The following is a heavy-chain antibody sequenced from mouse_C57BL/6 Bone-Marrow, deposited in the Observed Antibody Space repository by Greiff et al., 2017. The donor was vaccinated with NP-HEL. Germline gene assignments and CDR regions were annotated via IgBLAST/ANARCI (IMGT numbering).Heavy chain of an antibody. Sequence: QVRLQQSGAELARPGASVKLSCKASGYTFTSYGISWVKQRTGQGLEWIGEIYPRSGNTYYNEKFKGKATLTADKSSSTAYMELRSLTSEDSAVYFCARSDGYYDAMDYWGQGTSVTVSS. J-gene: IGHJ4*01. CDR1: GYTFTSYG. V-gene: IGHV1-81*01. CDR3: ARSDGYYDAMDY. D-gene: IGHD2-3*01. CDR2: IYPRSGNT.